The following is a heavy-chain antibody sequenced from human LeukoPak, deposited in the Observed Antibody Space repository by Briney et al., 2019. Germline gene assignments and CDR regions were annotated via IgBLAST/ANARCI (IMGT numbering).Heavy chain of an antibody. CDR2: IIPIFGTA. CDR3: ARAELVGAAYDY. J-gene: IGHJ4*02. Sequence: SVKVSCKAPGGTFSSYAISWVRQAPGQGLEWMGGIIPIFGTANYAQKFQGRVTITTDESTSTAYMELSSLRSEDTAVYYCARAELVGAAYDYWGQGTLVTVSS. D-gene: IGHD1-26*01. CDR1: GGTFSSYA. V-gene: IGHV1-69*05.